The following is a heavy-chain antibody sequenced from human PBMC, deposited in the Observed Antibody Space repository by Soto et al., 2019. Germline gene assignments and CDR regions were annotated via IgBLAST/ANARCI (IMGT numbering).Heavy chain of an antibody. Sequence: EVQLLESGGGLVQPGGSLRLSCAASGFTFSSYAMSWVRQAPGKVLEWVSAISGSGGSTYYADSVKGRFTISRDNSKNTLYLQMNRLRAEDTAVYYCATDGRFGELTYYYYGMDVWGQGTTVTVSS. V-gene: IGHV3-23*01. CDR3: ATDGRFGELTYYYYGMDV. D-gene: IGHD3-10*01. J-gene: IGHJ6*02. CDR2: ISGSGGST. CDR1: GFTFSSYA.